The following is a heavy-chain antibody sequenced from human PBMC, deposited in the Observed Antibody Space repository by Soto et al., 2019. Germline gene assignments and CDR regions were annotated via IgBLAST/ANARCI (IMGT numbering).Heavy chain of an antibody. V-gene: IGHV3-33*01. CDR1: GFTLSDYG. CDR3: ARDPGRYSPTDY. CDR2: IWHDGGEK. Sequence: QVQLVESGGGMVQPGRSLRLSCTASGFTLSDYGMHWVRQAPGKGLEWVAVIWHDGGEKYYADSVTGRFTTSRDNSKNTVHLQIDSLGTEDTALYYCARDPGRYSPTDYWGQGTLVTVSS. D-gene: IGHD1-26*01. J-gene: IGHJ4*02.